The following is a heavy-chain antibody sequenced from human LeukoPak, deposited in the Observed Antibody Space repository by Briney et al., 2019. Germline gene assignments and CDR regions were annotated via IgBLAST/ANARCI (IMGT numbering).Heavy chain of an antibody. Sequence: PGGSLGLSCAASGFTFSSYWMSWVRQAPGKGLEWVANIKQDGSEKYYMDSVKGRFTIPRDNAKNSLYLQMNSLRAEDTAVYYCARGYYYDSSGSDYWGQGTLVTVSS. CDR2: IKQDGSEK. V-gene: IGHV3-7*01. CDR1: GFTFSSYW. CDR3: ARGYYYDSSGSDY. J-gene: IGHJ4*02. D-gene: IGHD3-22*01.